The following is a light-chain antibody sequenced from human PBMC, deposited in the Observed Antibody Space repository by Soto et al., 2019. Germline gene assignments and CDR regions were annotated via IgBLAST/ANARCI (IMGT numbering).Light chain of an antibody. CDR2: DAS. CDR1: QSVSSY. Sequence: EIVMRQSPATLSLSPGGRATLSFMASQSVSSYLAWYQQKPGQAPRLLIYDASNRATGIPARFSGSGSGTDFTLTIRSLEPEDFAVYYCQQRSNWPWTFGQGTKVDIK. J-gene: IGKJ1*01. V-gene: IGKV3-11*01. CDR3: QQRSNWPWT.